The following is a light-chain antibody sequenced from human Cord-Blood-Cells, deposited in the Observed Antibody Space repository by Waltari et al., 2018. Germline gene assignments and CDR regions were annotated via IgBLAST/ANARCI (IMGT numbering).Light chain of an antibody. CDR3: QRTYNAPYT. CDR1: PGIISY. CDR2: SAS. J-gene: IGKJ2*01. Sequence: DIQLTLSPSSLSACRGARVTITCRVGPGIISYLNWYRQKPGKVLKHLIYSASNLQSGVPSRFSGSGSGADFTLTISSLQPEDVATYYGQRTYNAPYTFGQGTKLEIK. V-gene: IGKV1-27*01.